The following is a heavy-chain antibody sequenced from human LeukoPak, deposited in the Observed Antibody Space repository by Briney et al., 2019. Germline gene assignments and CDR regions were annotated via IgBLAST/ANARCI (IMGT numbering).Heavy chain of an antibody. CDR1: GYTFTSYA. J-gene: IGHJ5*02. CDR3: ARGRDVLRYFDWLYQSDWFDP. V-gene: IGHV7-4-1*02. D-gene: IGHD3-9*01. Sequence: ASVKVSCKASGYTFTSYAMNWVRQAPGQGLEWMGWINTNTGNPTYAQGFTGRFVFSLDTSVSTAYLQISSLKAEDTAVYYCARGRDVLRYFDWLYQSDWFDPWGQGTLATVSS. CDR2: INTNTGNP.